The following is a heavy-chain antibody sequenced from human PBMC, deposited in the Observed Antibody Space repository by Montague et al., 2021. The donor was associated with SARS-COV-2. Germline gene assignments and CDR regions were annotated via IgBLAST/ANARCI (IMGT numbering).Heavy chain of an antibody. CDR2: IHHGGST. J-gene: IGHJ6*03. D-gene: IGHD3-10*01. V-gene: IGHV4-34*01. Sequence: SETLSLTCAVHGGSFSTYSWNWIRQPPGKGLEWIGEIHHGGSTNYNPSLTSRVTISADTSKNQFSLKLTSVAAADTALYYCARLGDGVVPSPILGVGPYYSYYYMDVWGKGTTVTVSS. CDR3: ARLGDGVVPSPILGVGPYYSYYYMDV. CDR1: GGSFSTYS.